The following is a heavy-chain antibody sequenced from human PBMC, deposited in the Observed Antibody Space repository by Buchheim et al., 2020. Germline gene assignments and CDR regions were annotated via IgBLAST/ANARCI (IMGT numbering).Heavy chain of an antibody. Sequence: EVQLVESGGGLVQLGGSLRLSCAASGFTFSSYWMHWVRQAPGKGLVWVSRINSDGSSTSYADSVKGRFTISRDNAKNTLYLQMNSLRAEDTAVYYCARVGWGGDADAPPFYYYYYYMDVWGKGTT. CDR2: INSDGSST. CDR3: ARVGWGGDADAPPFYYYYYYMDV. V-gene: IGHV3-74*01. CDR1: GFTFSSYW. D-gene: IGHD7-27*01. J-gene: IGHJ6*03.